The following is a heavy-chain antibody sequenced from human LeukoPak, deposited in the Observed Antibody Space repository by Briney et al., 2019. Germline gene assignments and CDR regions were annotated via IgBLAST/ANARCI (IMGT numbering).Heavy chain of an antibody. CDR2: INHSGST. CDR3: ARGLIAVAGQIYYFDY. J-gene: IGHJ4*02. D-gene: IGHD6-19*01. Sequence: SETLSLTCAVYGGSFSGYYWSWIRQPPGKGLEWIGEINHSGSTNYNPSLKSRVTISVDTSKNQFSLKLSSVTAADTAVYYCARGLIAVAGQIYYFDYWGQGTLVTVSS. CDR1: GGSFSGYY. V-gene: IGHV4-34*01.